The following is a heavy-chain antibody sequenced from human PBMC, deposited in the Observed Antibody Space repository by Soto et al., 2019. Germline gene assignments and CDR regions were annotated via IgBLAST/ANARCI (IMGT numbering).Heavy chain of an antibody. J-gene: IGHJ6*01. V-gene: IGHV4-4*02. CDR3: ASWSYGSGSYGPYFNGMDV. Sequence: QVQLQESGPGLVKPSGTLSLTCAVSGGSISSTSWWSWVRQPPGRGLEWIGEIHHSGGTNYNPSLKGRGTISVKTSKNQFSLKLSSVTAADTAVYYCASWSYGSGSYGPYFNGMDVWGQGTAVTVSS. CDR1: GGSISSTSW. CDR2: IHHSGGT. D-gene: IGHD3-10*01.